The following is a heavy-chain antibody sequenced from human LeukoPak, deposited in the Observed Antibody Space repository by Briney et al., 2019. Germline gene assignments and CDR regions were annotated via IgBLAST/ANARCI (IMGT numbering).Heavy chain of an antibody. Sequence: GGSLRLSCAASGFTFSIYAMSWVRQAPGKGLEWVSGISGSGGRTNYADSVEGRFTISRDNSKNTLYLQMNSLRAEDTAVYYCAPVVTTTLPLYYWGQGTLVTVSS. CDR3: APVVTTTLPLYY. CDR2: ISGSGGRT. V-gene: IGHV3-23*01. D-gene: IGHD2-21*02. J-gene: IGHJ4*02. CDR1: GFTFSIYA.